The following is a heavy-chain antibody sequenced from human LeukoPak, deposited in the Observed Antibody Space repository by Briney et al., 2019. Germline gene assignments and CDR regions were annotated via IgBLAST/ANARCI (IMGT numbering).Heavy chain of an antibody. CDR3: AKDGSGNDENFDY. CDR1: GFTVSSNY. J-gene: IGHJ4*02. V-gene: IGHV3-30*18. CDR2: ISYDGSNK. Sequence: GGSLRLSCAASGFTVSSNYMSWVRQAPGEGLEWVAVISYDGSNKYYADSVKGRFTISRDNSKNTLYLQMNSLRAEDTAVYYCAKDGSGNDENFDYWGQGTLVTVSS. D-gene: IGHD3-10*01.